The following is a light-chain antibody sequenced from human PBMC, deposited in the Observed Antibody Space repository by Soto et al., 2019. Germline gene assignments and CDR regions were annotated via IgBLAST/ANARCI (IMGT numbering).Light chain of an antibody. J-gene: IGKJ4*01. V-gene: IGKV1-5*03. CDR3: QEYNGDSGLT. Sequence: DIQMTQSPSTVSASIGDRVTSTCRASQNIRSRVAWYQQKPGKAPELLIYSASGLETGVPSRFSGSGFGTEFTLTISSLHPDDFATYYCQEYNGDSGLTFGGGNKVEIK. CDR1: QNIRSR. CDR2: SAS.